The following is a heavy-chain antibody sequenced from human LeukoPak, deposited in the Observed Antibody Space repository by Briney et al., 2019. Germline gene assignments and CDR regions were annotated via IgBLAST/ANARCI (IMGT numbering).Heavy chain of an antibody. J-gene: IGHJ5*02. CDR1: GFNFSSYG. CDR2: ISYDGSNK. V-gene: IGHV3-30*04. D-gene: IGHD2-21*02. CDR3: AKMTSLSHNWFDL. Sequence: GALRLSCSSSGFNFSSYGMAWVRQASGQGLGGVAVISYDGSNKYYADSVKGQFTISRDNSKNTVYLQMNSLRAEDTAVYYCAKMTSLSHNWFDLWGQGTLVTVSS.